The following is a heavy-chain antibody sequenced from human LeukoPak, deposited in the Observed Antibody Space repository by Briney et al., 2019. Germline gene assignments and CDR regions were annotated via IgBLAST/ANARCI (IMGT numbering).Heavy chain of an antibody. Sequence: SVKVSCKASGLTFTSSTMQWVQQARGQRLQSTGWIVVGSGNTNYAQKFQERGTITRVMTTSTAYMELSSLRSEDTAVYYCAADPANYYYYGMDVWGQATTVTV. CDR2: IVVGSGNT. J-gene: IGHJ6*02. CDR1: GLTFTSST. CDR3: AADPANYYYYGMDV. V-gene: IGHV1-58*02.